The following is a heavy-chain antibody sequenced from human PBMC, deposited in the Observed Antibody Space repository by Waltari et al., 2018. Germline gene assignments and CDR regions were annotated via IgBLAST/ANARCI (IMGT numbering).Heavy chain of an antibody. CDR1: GGSFSGYY. V-gene: IGHV4-34*01. CDR2: INHSGST. D-gene: IGHD3-3*01. Sequence: QVQLQQWGAGLLKPSETLSLTCAVYGGSFSGYYWSWIRQPPGKGLEWIGEINHSGSTNSNPSLKSRVTISVDTSKNQFSLKLSSVTAADTAVYYCARGWGYYDFWSGYSRIDYWGQGTLVTVSS. J-gene: IGHJ4*02. CDR3: ARGWGYYDFWSGYSRIDY.